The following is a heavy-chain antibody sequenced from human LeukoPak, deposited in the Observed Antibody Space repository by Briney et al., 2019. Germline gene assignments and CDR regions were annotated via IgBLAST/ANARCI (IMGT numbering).Heavy chain of an antibody. CDR1: GFTFSSYW. V-gene: IGHV3-7*01. Sequence: GGSLRLSCAASGFTFSSYWMSWVRQAPGKGLEWVANIKQDGSEKYYVDSVKGRFTISRDNAKSSLYLQMNSLRAEDTAVYYCARVLGIFGVVRVFDYWGQGTLVTVSS. J-gene: IGHJ4*02. CDR3: ARVLGIFGVVRVFDY. CDR2: IKQDGSEK. D-gene: IGHD3-3*01.